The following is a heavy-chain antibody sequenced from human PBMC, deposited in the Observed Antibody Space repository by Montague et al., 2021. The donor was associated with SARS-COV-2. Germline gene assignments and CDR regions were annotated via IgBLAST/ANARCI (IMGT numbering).Heavy chain of an antibody. D-gene: IGHD3-16*01. J-gene: IGHJ2*01. CDR3: AREFRIELWQTNWYFGL. CDR2: FDHSENT. V-gene: IGHV4-59*11. CDR1: GGSISGHY. Sequence: SETLSLTCSVSGGSISGHYWSWIRQPPGQGLEWIGNFDHSENTKYNPSLKSRATISVDTSKNQFALRLSSVTAADTAVYYCAREFRIELWQTNWYFGLWGRGTLVTVSS.